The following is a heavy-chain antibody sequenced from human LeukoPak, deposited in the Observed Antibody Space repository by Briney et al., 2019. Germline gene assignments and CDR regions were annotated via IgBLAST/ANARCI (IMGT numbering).Heavy chain of an antibody. CDR1: GFTVSSNY. CDR3: ARVAPYYYYGMDV. V-gene: IGHV3-66*01. Sequence: GGSLRLSCAASGFTVSSNYMSWVRQAPGKGLEWVSVIYSGGSTYYADSVKGRFTTSRDNSKNTLYLQMNSLRAEDTAVYYCARVAPYYYYGMDVWGQGTTVTVSS. CDR2: IYSGGST. J-gene: IGHJ6*02.